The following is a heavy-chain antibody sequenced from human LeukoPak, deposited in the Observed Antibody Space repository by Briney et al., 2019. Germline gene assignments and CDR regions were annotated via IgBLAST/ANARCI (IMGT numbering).Heavy chain of an antibody. CDR1: GFTFSSYD. CDR3: ARDSAYSYGDDLDY. D-gene: IGHD5-18*01. J-gene: IGHJ4*02. CDR2: ISSSGSTI. V-gene: IGHV3-48*03. Sequence: GGSLRLSCAASGFTFSSYDMNWVRQAPGKGLEWVSYISSSGSTIYYADSVKGRFTISRDNAKNSLYLQMNSLRAEDTAVYYCARDSAYSYGDDLDYWGQGTLVTVSS.